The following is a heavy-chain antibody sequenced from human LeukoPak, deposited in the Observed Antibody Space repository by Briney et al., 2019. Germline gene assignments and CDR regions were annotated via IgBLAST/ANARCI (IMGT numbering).Heavy chain of an antibody. V-gene: IGHV1-69*06. D-gene: IGHD3-10*01. CDR3: ARQYGSGSYHNWFDP. J-gene: IGHJ5*02. CDR1: GGTFSSYA. Sequence: SVKVSCKASGGTFSSYAISWVRQAPGQGLEWMGGIIPIFGTANYAQKFQGRVTITADKSTSTAYMELSSLRPEDTAVYYCARQYGSGSYHNWFDPWGQGTLVTVSS. CDR2: IIPIFGTA.